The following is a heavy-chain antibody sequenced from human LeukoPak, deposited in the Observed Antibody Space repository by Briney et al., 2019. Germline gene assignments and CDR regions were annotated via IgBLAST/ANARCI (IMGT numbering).Heavy chain of an antibody. CDR2: INPNSGGT. CDR3: ASSIVGATTPQFDY. CDR1: GYTFTGYY. V-gene: IGHV1-2*04. Sequence: ASVKVSCKASGYTFTGYYMHWVRQAPGQGLEWMGWINPNSGGTNYAQKFQGWVTMTRDTSISTAYMELSRLRSDDTAVYYCASSIVGATTPQFDYWGQGTLVTVSS. J-gene: IGHJ4*02. D-gene: IGHD1-26*01.